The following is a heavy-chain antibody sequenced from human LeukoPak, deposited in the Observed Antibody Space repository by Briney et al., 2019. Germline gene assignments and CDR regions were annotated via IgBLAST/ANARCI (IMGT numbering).Heavy chain of an antibody. CDR3: ARSAEHCNNGVCFTDYYMDV. Sequence: ASVKVSCKASGYTFSGSYIHWVRQAPGQGLEWMGRINPNSGDTNYAQKFQGRVTMTRDTSISTAYMELSSLTSDDTAVYFCARSAEHCNNGVCFTDYYMDVWGKGTMVTVSS. V-gene: IGHV1-2*06. J-gene: IGHJ6*03. D-gene: IGHD2-8*01. CDR1: GYTFSGSY. CDR2: INPNSGDT.